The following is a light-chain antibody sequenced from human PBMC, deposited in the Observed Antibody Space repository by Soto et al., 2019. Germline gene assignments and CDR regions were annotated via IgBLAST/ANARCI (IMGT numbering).Light chain of an antibody. Sequence: QSVLTQPASVSGSPGQSITISCTGTSSDVGGYNYVSWYQLHPGKAPKLMISEVTNRPSGVSSRFSGSKSGNTASLTTSGLQADDEADYYCSSYTSNSNPYVFGTGTKVTVL. V-gene: IGLV2-14*01. CDR3: SSYTSNSNPYV. CDR2: EVT. CDR1: SSDVGGYNY. J-gene: IGLJ1*01.